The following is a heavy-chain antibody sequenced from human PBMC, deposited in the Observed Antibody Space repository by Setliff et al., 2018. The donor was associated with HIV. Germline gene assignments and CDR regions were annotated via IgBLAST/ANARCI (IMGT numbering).Heavy chain of an antibody. CDR3: AGEFAY. CDR1: GDSITSRPY. Sequence: SETLSLTCTVSGDSITSRPYWTWVRQPAGKGLEWIGRIYTSGSTNYNPSPKSRVSMSIDTSDNQFSLNLNSVTAADTAVYYCAGEFAYWGQGALVTVSS. CDR2: IYTSGST. D-gene: IGHD3-10*01. J-gene: IGHJ4*02. V-gene: IGHV4-4*07.